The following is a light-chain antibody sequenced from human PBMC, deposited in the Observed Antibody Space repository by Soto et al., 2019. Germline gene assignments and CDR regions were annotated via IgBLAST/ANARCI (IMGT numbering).Light chain of an antibody. CDR2: GAS. Sequence: VLTQSPATLSLSPGESATLSCRASQSVSGHLAWYQQKPGQAPRLLIYGASTRATGSPARFSGSGSGTEFTLTISSLQSEDFADYYCQHYNSWPWTFGQGTKVDIK. V-gene: IGKV3-15*01. CDR3: QHYNSWPWT. CDR1: QSVSGH. J-gene: IGKJ1*01.